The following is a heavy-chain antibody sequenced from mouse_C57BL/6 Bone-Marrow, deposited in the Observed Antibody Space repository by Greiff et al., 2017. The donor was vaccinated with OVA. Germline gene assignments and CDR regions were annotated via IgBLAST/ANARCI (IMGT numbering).Heavy chain of an antibody. Sequence: EVKLVESGPELVKPGASVKISCKASGYSFTGYYMTWVKQSPEKSLEWIGEINPSTGSTTYNQKFKAKATLTVDKSSSTAYMQLKSLTSEDSAVYYCARSGRNYYGDFDYWGQGTTLTVSS. CDR3: ARSGRNYYGDFDY. J-gene: IGHJ2*01. CDR2: INPSTGST. D-gene: IGHD1-1*01. V-gene: IGHV1-42*01. CDR1: GYSFTGYY.